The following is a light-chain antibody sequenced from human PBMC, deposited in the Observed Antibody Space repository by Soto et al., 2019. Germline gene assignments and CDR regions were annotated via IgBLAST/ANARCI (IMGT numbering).Light chain of an antibody. V-gene: IGKV1-5*01. CDR2: DAS. CDR3: QQYNGYSTWT. CDR1: QSVNNR. Sequence: DIQMTQSPSTLSASVGDRVTITCRASQSVNNRLAWYQQKPGKVPKVLIYDASTLTSGVPSRFSGSGSGTEFTLTISSLQPHDFGTYFCQQYNGYSTWTFGHGTKVDIK. J-gene: IGKJ1*01.